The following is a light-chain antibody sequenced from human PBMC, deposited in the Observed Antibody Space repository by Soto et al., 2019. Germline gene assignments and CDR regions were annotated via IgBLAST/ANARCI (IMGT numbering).Light chain of an antibody. CDR3: QRYNNWPLT. J-gene: IGKJ4*01. Sequence: LTQSPGTLSLSPGEGATLSCRASQSVSSNLAWYQQKPGQAPRLLIYDTSTRATGVPARFSGSRSGTEFTLTINSLQSEDFAVYYCQRYNNWPLTFGGGTKVDIK. CDR1: QSVSSN. CDR2: DTS. V-gene: IGKV3-15*01.